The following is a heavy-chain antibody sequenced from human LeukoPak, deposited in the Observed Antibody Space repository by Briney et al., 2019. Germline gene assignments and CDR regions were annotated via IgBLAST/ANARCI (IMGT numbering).Heavy chain of an antibody. Sequence: ASVKVSCKASGYTFTSYGISWVRQAPGQGLEWMGWISAYNGNTNYAQKLQGRVTMTTDTSTSTAYMELRSLRSDDTAVYYCARAGGRGIAAATRRNYFDYWGQGTLVTVSS. CDR3: ARAGGRGIAAATRRNYFDY. CDR1: GYTFTSYG. D-gene: IGHD6-13*01. J-gene: IGHJ4*02. V-gene: IGHV1-18*01. CDR2: ISAYNGNT.